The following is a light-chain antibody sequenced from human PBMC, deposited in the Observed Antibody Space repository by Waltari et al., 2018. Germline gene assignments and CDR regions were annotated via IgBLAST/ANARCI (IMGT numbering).Light chain of an antibody. CDR3: QQYNTWPSYA. J-gene: IGKJ2*01. V-gene: IGKV3-15*01. CDR2: GAT. Sequence: EIVMTQSPATLSVSPGERATLSCRASQSVISKLAWYQQKPGQPPRPLIYGATTRATGIPFRFSGSGSGTEFTLTISSLQSEDFAVYYCQQYNTWPSYAFGQGTKLEIK. CDR1: QSVISK.